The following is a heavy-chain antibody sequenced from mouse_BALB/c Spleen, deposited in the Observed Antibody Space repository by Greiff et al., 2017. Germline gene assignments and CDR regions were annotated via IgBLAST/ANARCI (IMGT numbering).Heavy chain of an antibody. V-gene: IGHV5-17*02. J-gene: IGHJ4*01. Sequence: DVKLVESGGGLVQPGGSRKLSCAASGFTFSSFGMHWVRQAPEKGLEWVAYISSGSSTIYYADTVKGRFTISRDNPKNTLFLQMTSLRSEDTAMYYCAREGYYYGSSPPMDYWGQGTSVTVSS. CDR3: AREGYYYGSSPPMDY. CDR1: GFTFSSFG. D-gene: IGHD1-1*01. CDR2: ISSGSSTI.